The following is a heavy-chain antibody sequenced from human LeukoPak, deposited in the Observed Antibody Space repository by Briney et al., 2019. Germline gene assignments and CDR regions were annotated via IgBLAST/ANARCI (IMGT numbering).Heavy chain of an antibody. CDR2: ISGSGGST. V-gene: IGHV3-23*01. D-gene: IGHD2-21*02. CDR3: AKDRGSMVVTAPPYFDY. Sequence: GGSLRLSCAASGFTFSSYAMSWVRQAPGKGLEWVSAISGSGGSTYYADSVKGRFTISRDNSKNTLYLQMNSLRAEDTAVYYCAKDRGSMVVTAPPYFDYWGQGTLVTVSS. CDR1: GFTFSSYA. J-gene: IGHJ4*02.